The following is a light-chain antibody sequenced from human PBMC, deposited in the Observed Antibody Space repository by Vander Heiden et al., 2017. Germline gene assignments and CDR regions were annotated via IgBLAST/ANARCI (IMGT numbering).Light chain of an antibody. Sequence: DIQMTQSPSSLSASVGDRVTITCRASQIINNYLNWYQQKPGKAPKLLIAGASVWQPGVPSRFGGSGFGTDFTLTITSLEPEDFATFYCQQSFATPTFGPGTKV. J-gene: IGKJ1*01. CDR2: GAS. CDR3: QQSFATPT. CDR1: QIINNY. V-gene: IGKV1-39*01.